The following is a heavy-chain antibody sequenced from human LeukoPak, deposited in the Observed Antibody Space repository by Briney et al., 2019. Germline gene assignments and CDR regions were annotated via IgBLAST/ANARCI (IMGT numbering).Heavy chain of an antibody. J-gene: IGHJ4*02. CDR3: ARGDYDILTGYPHLFDY. Sequence: SQTLSLTCTVSGGSISSGGYYWSWIRQHPGKGLEWIGYIYYSGSTYYNPSLKSRVTISVDTSKNQFSLKLSSVTAADTAVYYCARGDYDILTGYPHLFDYWGQGTLVTVSS. D-gene: IGHD3-9*01. CDR1: GGSISSGGYY. CDR2: IYYSGST. V-gene: IGHV4-30-4*08.